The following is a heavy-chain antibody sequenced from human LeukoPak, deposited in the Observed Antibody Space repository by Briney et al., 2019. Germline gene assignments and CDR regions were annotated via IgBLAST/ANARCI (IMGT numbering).Heavy chain of an antibody. CDR2: ISSSSYI. Sequence: PGGSLRLSCAASGFTFSSYSMNWVRQAPGKGLEWVSSISSSSYIYYADSVKGRFTISRDNAKNSLYLQMNSLRAEDTAVYYCARGAIVGATTDFDYWGQGTLVTVSS. CDR3: ARGAIVGATTDFDY. V-gene: IGHV3-21*01. CDR1: GFTFSSYS. J-gene: IGHJ4*02. D-gene: IGHD1-26*01.